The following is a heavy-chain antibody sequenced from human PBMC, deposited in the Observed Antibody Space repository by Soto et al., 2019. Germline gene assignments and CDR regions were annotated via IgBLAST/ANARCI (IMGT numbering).Heavy chain of an antibody. CDR2: INHSGST. CDR3: ASSSYYDILTGFDY. V-gene: IGHV4-34*01. J-gene: IGHJ4*02. CDR1: GGSFSGYY. Sequence: SETLSLTCAVYGGSFSGYYWSWIRQPPGKGLEWIGEINHSGSTNYNPSLEGRVTISIDKSKNQFYLDLNSVTAADTAVYYCASSSYYDILTGFDYWGQGTLVTVSS. D-gene: IGHD3-9*01.